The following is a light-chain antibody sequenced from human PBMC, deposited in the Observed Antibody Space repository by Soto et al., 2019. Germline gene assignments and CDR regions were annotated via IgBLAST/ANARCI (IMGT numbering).Light chain of an antibody. J-gene: IGKJ4*01. CDR3: QQSYSTPLT. CDR1: QSISNY. V-gene: IGKV1-39*01. Sequence: DIQMTQSPSSLSASVGDRVTITCRASQSISNYLNWYQQKPGKAPKLLIYAASTLQSGVPSRFSGRGSGTDFTLTISSLQPEDFATYYCQQSYSTPLTFGGGTKVEIK. CDR2: AAS.